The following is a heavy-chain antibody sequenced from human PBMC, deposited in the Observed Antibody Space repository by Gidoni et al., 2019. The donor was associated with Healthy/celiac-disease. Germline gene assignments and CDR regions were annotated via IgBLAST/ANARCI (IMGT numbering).Heavy chain of an antibody. CDR2: INHSGST. V-gene: IGHV4-34*01. CDR1: GGSFSGYY. Sequence: LTCAVYGGSFSGYYWSWIRQPPGKGLEWIGEINHSGSTNYNPSLKSRVTISVDTSKNQFSLKLSSVTAADTAVYYCARAAYCSGGSCYMDVWGKGTTVTVSS. D-gene: IGHD2-15*01. CDR3: ARAAYCSGGSCYMDV. J-gene: IGHJ6*03.